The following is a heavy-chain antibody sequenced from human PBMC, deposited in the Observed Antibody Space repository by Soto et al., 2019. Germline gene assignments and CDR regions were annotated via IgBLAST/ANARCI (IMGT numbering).Heavy chain of an antibody. CDR1: GGSISSGGYH. J-gene: IGHJ4*02. V-gene: IGHV4-31*03. CDR2: IYYSGST. Sequence: SEILSLTCTVSGGSISSGGYHWSWIRQHPGKGLEWIGYIYYSGSTYYNPYLKSRVTMSVDTSKNQFSLKLSSVTAADTAVYYCARQQGYYDILTGYSTYYFDYWGQGTPVNVSS. D-gene: IGHD3-9*01. CDR3: ARQQGYYDILTGYSTYYFDY.